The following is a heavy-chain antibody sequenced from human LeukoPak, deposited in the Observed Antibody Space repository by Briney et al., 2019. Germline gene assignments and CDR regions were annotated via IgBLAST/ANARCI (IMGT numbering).Heavy chain of an antibody. D-gene: IGHD6-19*01. CDR3: ARSSRGWRPDNY. Sequence: GGSLRLSCAASGFTFSSYSMNWVRQAPGKGLEWVSSISSSSSYIYYADSVKGRFTISRDNAKNSLYLQMNGLRAEDTAVYDCARSSRGWRPDNYWGQGTLVTVSS. CDR2: ISSSSSYI. J-gene: IGHJ4*02. V-gene: IGHV3-21*01. CDR1: GFTFSSYS.